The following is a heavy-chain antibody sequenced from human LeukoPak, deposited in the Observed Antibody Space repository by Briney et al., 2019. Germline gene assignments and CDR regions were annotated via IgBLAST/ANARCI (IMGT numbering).Heavy chain of an antibody. CDR3: TTDLGTYYHGSQRLIPIDY. CDR2: IKSKTDGETT. V-gene: IGHV3-15*01. Sequence: GGSLRLSCAASGFTFSSYWMHWVRQAPGKGLEWIGRIKSKTDGETTNYAEPVRGRFTISRDDSKSAVYLQMNSLKIEDTAVYYCTTDLGTYYHGSQRLIPIDYWGQGTLVTVSS. J-gene: IGHJ4*02. D-gene: IGHD3-10*01. CDR1: GFTFSSYW.